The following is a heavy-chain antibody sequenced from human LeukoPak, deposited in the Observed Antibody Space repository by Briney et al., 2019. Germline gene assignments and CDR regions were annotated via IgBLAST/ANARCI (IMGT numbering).Heavy chain of an antibody. Sequence: PGGSLRLSCAASGFTFSSYGMHWVRQAPGKGLEWVAVIWYDGSNKYYADSVKGRFTISRDNSKNTLYLQMNSLRAGDTAVYYCARSRWLVGDAFDYWGQGTLVTVSS. D-gene: IGHD6-19*01. CDR3: ARSRWLVGDAFDY. J-gene: IGHJ4*02. CDR2: IWYDGSNK. V-gene: IGHV3-33*01. CDR1: GFTFSSYG.